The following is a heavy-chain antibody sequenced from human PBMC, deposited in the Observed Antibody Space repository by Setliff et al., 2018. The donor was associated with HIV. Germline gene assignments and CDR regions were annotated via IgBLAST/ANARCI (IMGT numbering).Heavy chain of an antibody. CDR3: ARSYCGGGLCFRGLDL. D-gene: IGHD2-21*01. CDR1: GYSISSGYY. Sequence: LSLTCAVSGYSISSGYYWGWIRQPPGKGLEWIGSIYHSGSTYYNPSLKSRVTISVDTSKNQFSLKLTSVTAADTAVYYCARSYCGGGLCFRGLDLWGQGTTVTVSS. CDR2: IYHSGST. J-gene: IGHJ6*02. V-gene: IGHV4-38-2*01.